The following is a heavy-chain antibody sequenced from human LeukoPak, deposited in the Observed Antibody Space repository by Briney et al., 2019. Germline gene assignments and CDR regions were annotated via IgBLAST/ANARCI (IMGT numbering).Heavy chain of an antibody. V-gene: IGHV4-38-2*01. CDR2: MYPPLYHGGNT. J-gene: IGHJ3*01. Sequence: SETLSLTCAASGGSISSNFYWGWVRQSPGIGLQWIATMYPPLYHGGNTFYSPSLKSRVTMSLDKSQNQFSLKLHSVTATDTAVYYCAISIGYSYGDDAFDVWGPGTGVTVSS. CDR3: AISIGYSYGDDAFDV. D-gene: IGHD5-18*01. CDR1: GGSISSNFY.